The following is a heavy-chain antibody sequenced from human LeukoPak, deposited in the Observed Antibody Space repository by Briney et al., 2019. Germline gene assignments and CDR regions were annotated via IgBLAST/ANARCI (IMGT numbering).Heavy chain of an antibody. D-gene: IGHD3-22*01. J-gene: IGHJ4*02. CDR2: IYYSGST. CDR3: ARGHYYDSSGYYYGGDSDY. Sequence: SETLSLTCTVSGGSISSGDYYWSWIRQPPGKGLEWIGYIYYSGSTYYNPSLKSRVTISVDTSKNQFSLKLSSVTAADTAVYYCARGHYYDSSGYYYGGDSDYWGQGTLVTVSS. V-gene: IGHV4-30-4*01. CDR1: GGSISSGDYY.